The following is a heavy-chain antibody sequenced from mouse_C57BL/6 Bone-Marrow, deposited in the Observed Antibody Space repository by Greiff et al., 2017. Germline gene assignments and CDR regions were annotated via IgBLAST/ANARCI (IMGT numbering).Heavy chain of an antibody. V-gene: IGHV1-81*01. CDR2: IYPRSGNT. J-gene: IGHJ3*01. CDR3: AREGVDDGGFAY. D-gene: IGHD1-1*01. Sequence: QVQLQQSGAELARPGASVKLSCKASGYTFTSYGISWVKRRTGQGLEWIGEIYPRSGNTYYNEKFKGKATLTADKSSSTAYMELRSLTSEDSAVYFWAREGVDDGGFAYWGQGTLVTVSA. CDR1: GYTFTSYG.